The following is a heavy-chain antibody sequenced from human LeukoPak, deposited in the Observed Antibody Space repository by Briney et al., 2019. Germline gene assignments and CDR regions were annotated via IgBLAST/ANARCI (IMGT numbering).Heavy chain of an antibody. V-gene: IGHV3-7*01. CDR1: GFTFSSYW. CDR3: ARALNYYDSSGYYHDAFDI. CDR2: IKQDGSEK. D-gene: IGHD3-22*01. Sequence: GGSLRLSCAASGFTFSSYWVSWVRQAPGKGLEWVANIKQDGSEKYYVDSVKGRFTISRENAKNSLYLQMNSLRAGDTAVYYCARALNYYDSSGYYHDAFDIWGQGTMVTVSS. J-gene: IGHJ3*02.